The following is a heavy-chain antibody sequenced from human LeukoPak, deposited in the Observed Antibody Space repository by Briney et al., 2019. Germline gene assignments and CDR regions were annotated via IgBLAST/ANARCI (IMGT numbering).Heavy chain of an antibody. CDR2: IYHSGST. D-gene: IGHD2-2*01. J-gene: IGHJ4*02. V-gene: IGHV4-38-2*02. Sequence: SETLSLTCAVSGYSISSGSYWGWIRQPPGKGLEWIGSIYHSGSTYYNPSLKSRATISVDTSKNQFSLKLSSVTAADTAVYYCARDPYCSGTSCYPFDYWGQGTLVTVSS. CDR1: GYSISSGSY. CDR3: ARDPYCSGTSCYPFDY.